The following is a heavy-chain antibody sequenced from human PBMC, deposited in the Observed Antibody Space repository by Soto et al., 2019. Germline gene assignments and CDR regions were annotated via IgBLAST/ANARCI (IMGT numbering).Heavy chain of an antibody. CDR3: ARDGARITIFGVVYYFDH. J-gene: IGHJ4*02. Sequence: QVQLVQSGAEVKKPGASVKVSCKASGYTLTNYAMHWVRQAPGQRLEWMGWINAGNGNTKYSQKFQGRVTITRDTSAPTVYMELSSLRSEDTAVYYCARDGARITIFGVVYYFDHWGQGTLVTVAS. CDR1: GYTLTNYA. V-gene: IGHV1-3*01. D-gene: IGHD3-3*01. CDR2: INAGNGNT.